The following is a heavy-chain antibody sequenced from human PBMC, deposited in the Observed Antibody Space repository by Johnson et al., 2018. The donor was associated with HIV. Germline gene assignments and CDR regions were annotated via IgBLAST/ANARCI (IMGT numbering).Heavy chain of an antibody. CDR2: INWNGGST. CDR3: ARGQGSYRTQTDDAFDI. D-gene: IGHD1-14*01. CDR1: GFIFDDYG. J-gene: IGHJ3*02. Sequence: VQLVESGGGVLRPGGSLRLSCAASGFIFDDYGMSWVRQTPGKGLEWVSGINWNGGSTGYADSVKGRFTISRDNAKNSLYLQMNSLRAEDTALYYCARGQGSYRTQTDDAFDIWGQGTMVTVSS. V-gene: IGHV3-20*04.